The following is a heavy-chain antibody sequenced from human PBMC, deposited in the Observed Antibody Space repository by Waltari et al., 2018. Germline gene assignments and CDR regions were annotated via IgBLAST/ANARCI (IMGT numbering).Heavy chain of an antibody. J-gene: IGHJ4*02. CDR2: FTPEDGET. CDR3: ATGAGDLDY. V-gene: IGHV1-24*01. D-gene: IGHD7-27*01. CDR1: GSPITELS. Sequence: QVQLVQSGAEVKKPGASVKVSCKVSGSPITELSMPWVRQAPGKGLEWMGGFTPEDGETIYAQKFQGRVTMTDDTSTDTAYMELSSLISEDTAVYYCATGAGDLDYWGQGTLVTVSS.